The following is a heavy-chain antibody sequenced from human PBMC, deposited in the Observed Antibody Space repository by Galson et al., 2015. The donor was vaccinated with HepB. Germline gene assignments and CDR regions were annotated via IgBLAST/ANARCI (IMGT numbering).Heavy chain of an antibody. D-gene: IGHD3-16*01. Sequence: SLRLSCAASGFTFDDYGMSWVRQAPGKGLEWVSHVDWHGGGAGYVDSVKGRFTISRNNAKNSLYLQMNSLRVDDTAVYYCAKEGGNYGCFHHWGQGALVTVSS. CDR3: AKEGGNYGCFHH. CDR1: GFTFDDYG. CDR2: VDWHGGGA. J-gene: IGHJ1*01. V-gene: IGHV3-20*04.